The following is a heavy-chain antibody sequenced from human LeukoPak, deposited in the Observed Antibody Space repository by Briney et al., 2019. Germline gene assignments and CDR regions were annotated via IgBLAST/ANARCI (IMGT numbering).Heavy chain of an antibody. CDR2: IKQDGSEK. CDR1: GFTFSSYW. Sequence: PGGSLRLSCAASGFTFSSYWMSWVRQAPGKGLEWVANIKQDGSEKYYVDSVKGRFTISRDNAKNSLYLQMNSLRAEDTAVYYCARDSHRIHCSSTSCYTVNWGQGTLVTVSS. CDR3: ARDSHRIHCSSTSCYTVN. D-gene: IGHD2-2*02. V-gene: IGHV3-7*01. J-gene: IGHJ4*02.